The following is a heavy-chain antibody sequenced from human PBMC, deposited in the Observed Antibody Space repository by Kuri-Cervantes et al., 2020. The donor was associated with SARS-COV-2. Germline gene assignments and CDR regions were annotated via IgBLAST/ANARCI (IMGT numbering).Heavy chain of an antibody. CDR2: INGYNDNT. D-gene: IGHD2-15*01. J-gene: IGHJ4*02. V-gene: IGHV1-18*04. CDR3: ARGIVVVVAAMGYFDY. Sequence: ASVKVSCKASGYTFTNYGISWVRQAPGQGLEWMGWINGYNDNTKYAQKLQGRVTMTTDTSTSTAYMELRSLRCDDTAVYYCARGIVVVVAAMGYFDYWGQGTLVTVSS. CDR1: GYTFTNYG.